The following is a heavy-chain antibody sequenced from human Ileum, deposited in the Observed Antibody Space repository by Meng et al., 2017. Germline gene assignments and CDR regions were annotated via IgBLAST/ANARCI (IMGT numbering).Heavy chain of an antibody. CDR3: ARDRGGSYYFDY. Sequence: VLLVESGGGLVKPGRSLRLSCAASGFSFSTYTMHWVRQPPGKGLEWIGYIYYSGSTYYNPSLKSRAIMSVDTSKNHFSLKLSSVTAADTAVYYCARDRGGSYYFDYWGQGTLVTVSS. D-gene: IGHD2-15*01. CDR1: GFSFSTYT. J-gene: IGHJ4*02. V-gene: IGHV4-30-4*01. CDR2: IYYSGST.